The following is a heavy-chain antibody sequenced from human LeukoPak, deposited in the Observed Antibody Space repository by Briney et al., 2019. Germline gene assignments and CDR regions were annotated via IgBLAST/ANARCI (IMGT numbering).Heavy chain of an antibody. Sequence: GGSLRLSCAASGFTFSGSAMHWARQASGKVLEWFGSIRRKANSYATAYAASVKGRFTMSRDDSKNTAYLQMNSLKTEDTAVYYCTRRWDSSGYFLPLDYWGQGTLVTVSS. CDR1: GFTFSGSA. D-gene: IGHD3-22*01. CDR3: TRRWDSSGYFLPLDY. CDR2: IRRKANSYAT. V-gene: IGHV3-73*01. J-gene: IGHJ4*02.